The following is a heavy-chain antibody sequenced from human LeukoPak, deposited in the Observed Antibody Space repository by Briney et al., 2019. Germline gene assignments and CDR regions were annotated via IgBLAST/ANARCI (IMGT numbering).Heavy chain of an antibody. V-gene: IGHV4-34*01. CDR3: ARWQRSGHDYEKGFDY. CDR1: GGSFSGYY. D-gene: IGHD5-12*01. J-gene: IGHJ4*02. Sequence: SETLSLTCAVYGGSFSGYYWSWIRQPPGKGLEWIGEINHSGSTNYNPSLKSRVTISVDTSKNQFSLKLSSVTAADTAVYYCARWQRSGHDYEKGFDYWGQGTLVTVSS. CDR2: INHSGST.